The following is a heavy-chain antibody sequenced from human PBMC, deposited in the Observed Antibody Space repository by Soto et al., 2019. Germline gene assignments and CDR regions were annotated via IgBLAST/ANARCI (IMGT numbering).Heavy chain of an antibody. CDR1: GGSISSSSYY. D-gene: IGHD3-9*01. V-gene: IGHV4-39*02. Sequence: QLQLQESGPGLVKPSETLSLTCTVSGGSISSSSYYWGWIRQPPGKGLEWIGSIYYSGSTYYNPALQSRVTITEEPSRNLFSLKLSCVPAEDTAVYYCASGYDILTGYPRCDSYGMDVWAQGTTVVVSS. J-gene: IGHJ6*02. CDR3: ASGYDILTGYPRCDSYGMDV. CDR2: IYYSGST.